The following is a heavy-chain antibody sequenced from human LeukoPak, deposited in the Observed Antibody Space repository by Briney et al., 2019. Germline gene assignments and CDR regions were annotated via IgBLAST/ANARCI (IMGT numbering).Heavy chain of an antibody. CDR1: GFTFSRHW. Sequence: GGSLRLSCAASGFTFSRHWMSWVRQASGKGLEWVANINQDGSEKHYVDPVKGRFTISRDNAKNSLYLQMNSLSAEDTAVYYCAREEGIDGSGYYYVLGYWGQGTLVTVSS. CDR3: AREEGIDGSGYYYVLGY. D-gene: IGHD3-22*01. V-gene: IGHV3-7*01. J-gene: IGHJ4*02. CDR2: INQDGSEK.